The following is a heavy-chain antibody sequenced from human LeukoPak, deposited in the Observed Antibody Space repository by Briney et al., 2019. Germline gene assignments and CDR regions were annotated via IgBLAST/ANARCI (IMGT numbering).Heavy chain of an antibody. CDR2: IKQDGSEK. CDR3: ARDKVSGDSYFDY. CDR1: GFTFSSYW. J-gene: IGHJ4*02. V-gene: IGHV3-7*01. D-gene: IGHD4-17*01. Sequence: PGGSLRLSCAASGFTFSSYWMSWVRQAPGKGLEWVANIKQDGSEKYYVDSVKGRFTISRDNAKNSLYLQMNSLRAEDTAVYYCARDKVSGDSYFDYWGQGTLVTVSS.